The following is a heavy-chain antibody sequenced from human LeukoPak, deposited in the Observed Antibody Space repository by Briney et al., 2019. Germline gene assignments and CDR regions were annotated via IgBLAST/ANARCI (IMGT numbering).Heavy chain of an antibody. CDR3: AGTSYYYYYGMDV. J-gene: IGHJ6*02. V-gene: IGHV4-34*01. D-gene: IGHD1-26*01. CDR2: INHSGST. CDR1: GGSFSGYY. Sequence: PSETLSHTCAVYGGSFSGYYWSWIRQPPGKGLEWIGEINHSGSTNYHPSLKSRVTISVDTSKNQFSLKLSSVTAADTAVYYCAGTSYYYYYGMDVWGQGTTVTVSS.